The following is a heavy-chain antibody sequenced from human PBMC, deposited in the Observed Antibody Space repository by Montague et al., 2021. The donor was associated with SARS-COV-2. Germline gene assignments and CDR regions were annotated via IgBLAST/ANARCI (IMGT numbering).Heavy chain of an antibody. CDR3: ARSRPGQYYYSRGYYFDY. Sequence: SLRLSCAASGFTFRSSWISWVRQAPGTGLELVDNINQDGSDKYYVDSVKGRFNISRDNATNSLYLQLNSLRAEDTAVYYCARSRPGQYYYSRGYYFDYWGQGTLVTVSS. D-gene: IGHD3-22*01. J-gene: IGHJ4*02. CDR1: GFTFRSSW. V-gene: IGHV3-7*03. CDR2: INQDGSDK.